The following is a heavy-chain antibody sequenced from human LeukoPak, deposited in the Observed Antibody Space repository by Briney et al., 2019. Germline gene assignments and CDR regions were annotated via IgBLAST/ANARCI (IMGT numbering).Heavy chain of an antibody. CDR3: ARMYYYDSSGFYYFDY. V-gene: IGHV1-18*01. CDR1: GYTFTSYG. CDR2: ISAYNGNT. J-gene: IGHJ4*02. Sequence: ASVKVSCKASGYTFTSYGISWVRQAPGQGLEWMGWISAYNGNTNYAQKLQGRVTMTTDTSTSTAYMELRSLGSDDTAVYYCARMYYYDSSGFYYFDYWGQGTLVTVSS. D-gene: IGHD3-22*01.